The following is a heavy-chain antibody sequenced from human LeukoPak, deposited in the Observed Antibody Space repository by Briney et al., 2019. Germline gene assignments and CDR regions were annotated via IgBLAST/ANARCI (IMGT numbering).Heavy chain of an antibody. J-gene: IGHJ4*02. CDR2: INQDGRTI. CDR3: ATDRGYSTFDY. Sequence: PGGSLRLSCAASGFPFSAYWMNWIRQAPGKGLEWGANINQDGRTINYGDPVKGRFTISRDNARNSLYLQMTSLRAEDTALYYCATDRGYSTFDYRGQGTLLTVSS. V-gene: IGHV3-7*01. D-gene: IGHD6-13*01. CDR1: GFPFSAYW.